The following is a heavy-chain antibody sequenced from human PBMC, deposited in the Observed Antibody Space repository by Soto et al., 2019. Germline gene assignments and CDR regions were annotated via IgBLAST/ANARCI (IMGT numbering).Heavy chain of an antibody. D-gene: IGHD3-10*01. V-gene: IGHV1-18*01. J-gene: IGHJ3*02. CDR1: GYTFTSYG. CDR2: ISVYNGNT. Sequence: GASVKVSCKASGYTFTSYGISWVRQAPGQGLEWMGWISVYNGNTNYAQKLQGRVTMTTDTSTSTAYMELRSLRSDDTAVYYCARVFDGSGFDAFDIWGQGTMVTVSS. CDR3: ARVFDGSGFDAFDI.